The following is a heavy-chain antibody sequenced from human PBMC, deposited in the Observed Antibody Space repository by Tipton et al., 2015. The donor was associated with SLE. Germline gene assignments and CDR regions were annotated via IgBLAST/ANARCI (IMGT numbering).Heavy chain of an antibody. Sequence: SLRLSCAVSGFTFRSYWMSWARQAPGKGLEWVANMNQDGSQKSYVDSVKGRFIISRDNAKNSLYLQMFSLRAEDTAVYYCARGAGTGYWGQGTLVNVSS. D-gene: IGHD6-13*01. CDR2: MNQDGSQK. CDR1: GFTFRSYW. CDR3: ARGAGTGY. J-gene: IGHJ4*02. V-gene: IGHV3-7*01.